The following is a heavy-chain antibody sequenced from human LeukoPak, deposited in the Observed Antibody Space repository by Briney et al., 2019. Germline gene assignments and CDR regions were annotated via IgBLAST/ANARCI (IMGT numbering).Heavy chain of an antibody. CDR1: GFTVSANY. V-gene: IGHV3-66*02. CDR3: ARDFYGGRYGVDS. CDR2: IYSGGST. D-gene: IGHD1-26*01. J-gene: IGHJ4*02. Sequence: GGSLRLSCAASGFTVSANYMTWVRQAPGKGLEWVSSIYSGGSTYYSDSVKGRFTISRDNSKNTLYLQMNSLRPEDTAVYYCARDFYGGRYGVDSWGQGTLVTVSS.